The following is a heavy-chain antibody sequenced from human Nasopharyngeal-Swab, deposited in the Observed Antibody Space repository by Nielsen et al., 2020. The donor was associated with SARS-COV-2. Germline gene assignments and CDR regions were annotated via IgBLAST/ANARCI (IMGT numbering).Heavy chain of an antibody. D-gene: IGHD1-26*01. J-gene: IGHJ4*02. CDR2: IYYSGNT. CDR3: AREEWELGRGY. Sequence: SETLSLTCTVSGGSISSGDYYWSWIRQPPGKGLEWIGYIYYSGNTYYNPSLKSRVTISVDTSKNQFSLKLSSVTAADTAVYYCAREEWELGRGYWGQGTLVTVSS. CDR1: GGSISSGDYY. V-gene: IGHV4-30-4*01.